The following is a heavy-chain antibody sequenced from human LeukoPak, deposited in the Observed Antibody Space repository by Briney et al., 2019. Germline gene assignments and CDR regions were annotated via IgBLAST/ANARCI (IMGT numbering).Heavy chain of an antibody. V-gene: IGHV3-49*03. CDR3: TRDENRPYYAPHY. Sequence: PGGSLRLSCTASGFTFGDYAMSWFRQAPGKGLEWVGFIRSKAYGGTTEYAASVKGRFTISRDDSKSIAYLQMNSLKTEDTAVYYCTRDENRPYYAPHYWGQGTLVTVSS. CDR2: IRSKAYGGTT. CDR1: GFTFGDYA. D-gene: IGHD2-2*01. J-gene: IGHJ4*02.